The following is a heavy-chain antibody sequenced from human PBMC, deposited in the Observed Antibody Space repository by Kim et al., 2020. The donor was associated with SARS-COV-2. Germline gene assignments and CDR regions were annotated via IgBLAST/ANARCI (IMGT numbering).Heavy chain of an antibody. CDR2: INTDGSST. V-gene: IGHV3-74*01. D-gene: IGHD2-15*01. Sequence: GGSLRLSCAASGFTVSRSWMHWVRQAPGTGLVWVARINTDGSSTSYGDSVKGRFTISRDDAKNTLYLEMNSLRAEDSALYYCARGFAGQCSGGSCYQNWFDPWGQGTLVTVSS. CDR3: ARGFAGQCSGGSCYQNWFDP. CDR1: GFTVSRSW. J-gene: IGHJ5*02.